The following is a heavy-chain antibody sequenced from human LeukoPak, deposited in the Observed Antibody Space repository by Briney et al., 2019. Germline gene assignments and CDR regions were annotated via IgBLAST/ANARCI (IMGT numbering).Heavy chain of an antibody. D-gene: IGHD3-10*01. CDR3: ARDGQLNYYYYYMDV. CDR2: ISYDGSNK. V-gene: IGHV3-30*04. CDR1: GFTFSSYA. J-gene: IGHJ6*03. Sequence: GGSLRLSCAASGFTFSSYAMHWVRQAPGKGLEWVAVISYDGSNKYYADSVKGRFTISRDNSKNSLYLQMNSLRAEDTAVYYCARDGQLNYYYYYMDVWGKGTTVTISS.